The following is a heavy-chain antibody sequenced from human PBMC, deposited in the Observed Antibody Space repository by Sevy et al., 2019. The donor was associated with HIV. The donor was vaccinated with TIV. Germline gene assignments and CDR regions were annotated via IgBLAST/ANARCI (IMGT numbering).Heavy chain of an antibody. V-gene: IGHV3-33*01. Sequence: GGSLRLSCAASGFTFSTYGMHWVRQAPGKGLEWVAVMWFDGSNTYYADSVKCRFTISRDIAKNTLHLQMNSLRAEDTAVYYCARDLEFYAYGDYGPAFMPDYWGQGTLVTVSS. J-gene: IGHJ4*02. CDR1: GFTFSTYG. CDR2: MWFDGSNT. CDR3: ARDLEFYAYGDYGPAFMPDY. D-gene: IGHD3-16*01.